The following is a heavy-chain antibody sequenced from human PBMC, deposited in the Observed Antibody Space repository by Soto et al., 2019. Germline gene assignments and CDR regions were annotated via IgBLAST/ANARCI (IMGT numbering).Heavy chain of an antibody. V-gene: IGHV4-31*03. CDR2: MYYSGTT. CDR3: ASHYYGSGSDLDY. J-gene: IGHJ4*02. Sequence: QVQLQESGPGLVKTSQTLPLTCTVSGDSISSGGYYWSWIRQHPGKGLEWIGYMYYSGTTYYNPSLKNRVTTSIDTSKNQFSLKLSSVTAADTAVYYCASHYYGSGSDLDYWGQGSLVTVSS. D-gene: IGHD3-10*01. CDR1: GDSISSGGYY.